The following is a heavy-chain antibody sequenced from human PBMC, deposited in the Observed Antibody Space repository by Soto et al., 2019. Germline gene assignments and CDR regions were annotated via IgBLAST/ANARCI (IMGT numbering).Heavy chain of an antibody. D-gene: IGHD6-6*01. CDR1: GFTFDDYA. CDR3: AKDIFRVRVNKAARSPRGFDY. J-gene: IGHJ4*02. Sequence: EVQLVESGGGLVQPGRSLRLSCAASGFTFDDYAMHWVRQAPGKGLEWDSGISWNSGSIGYADSVKGRFTISRDNAKNSLYLQMNSLRGEDTALYYCAKDIFRVRVNKAARSPRGFDYWGQGTLVTVSS. CDR2: ISWNSGSI. V-gene: IGHV3-9*01.